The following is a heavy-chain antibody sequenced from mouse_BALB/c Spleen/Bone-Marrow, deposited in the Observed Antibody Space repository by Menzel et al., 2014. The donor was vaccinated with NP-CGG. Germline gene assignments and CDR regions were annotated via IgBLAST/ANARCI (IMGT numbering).Heavy chain of an antibody. J-gene: IGHJ4*01. CDR3: ARGLYGAMDY. Sequence: LMESGAELVKPGASVKLSCKASGYTFTSYWMYWVIQRPGQGLAWIGEINPRSGRTNYNEKFKSRATLTVDKSSSTAYMQLSSLTSEDSAVYYCARGLYGAMDYWGQGTSVTVSS. V-gene: IGHV1S81*02. D-gene: IGHD1-1*01. CDR1: GYTFTSYW. CDR2: INPRSGRT.